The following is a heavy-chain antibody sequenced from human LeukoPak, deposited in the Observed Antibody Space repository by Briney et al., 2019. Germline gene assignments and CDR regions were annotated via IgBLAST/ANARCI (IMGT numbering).Heavy chain of an antibody. CDR2: ISAYNGNT. CDR1: GYTFTSYG. D-gene: IGHD1-7*01. CDR3: ARRKLQLPLFDY. V-gene: IGHV1-18*01. J-gene: IGHJ4*02. Sequence: EASVKVSCKASGYTFTSYGISWVRQAPGQGLEWMGWISAYNGNTNYAQKLQGRVTMTTDTSTSTAYMELRSLRSDGTAVYYCARRKLQLPLFDYWGQGTLVTVSS.